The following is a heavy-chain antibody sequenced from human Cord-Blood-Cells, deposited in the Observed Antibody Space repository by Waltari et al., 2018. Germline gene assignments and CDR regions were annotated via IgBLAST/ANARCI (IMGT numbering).Heavy chain of an antibody. CDR2: INHSGST. Sequence: QVQLQPWVAGLLKPSETLSLTCAVYGGSFSGYYWSWIRQPPGKGLEWIGEINHSGSTNYNPSLKSRVTISVDTSKNQFSLKLSSVTAADTAVYYCARFVNIVATDYWGQGTLVTVSS. J-gene: IGHJ4*02. V-gene: IGHV4-34*01. CDR1: GGSFSGYY. CDR3: ARFVNIVATDY. D-gene: IGHD5-12*01.